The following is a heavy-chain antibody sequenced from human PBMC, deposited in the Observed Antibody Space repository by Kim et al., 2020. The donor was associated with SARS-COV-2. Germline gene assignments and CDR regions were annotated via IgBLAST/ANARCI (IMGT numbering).Heavy chain of an antibody. CDR3: ARLGSSSWNFDY. Sequence: KYYVDSVKGRFTISGDNAKNSRYLQMNSLRAEDTAVYYCARLGSSSWNFDYWGQGTLVTVSS. J-gene: IGHJ4*02. D-gene: IGHD6-13*01. CDR2: K. V-gene: IGHV3-7*04.